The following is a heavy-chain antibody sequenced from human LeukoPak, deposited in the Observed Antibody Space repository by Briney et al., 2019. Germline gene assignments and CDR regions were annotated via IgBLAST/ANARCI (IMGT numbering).Heavy chain of an antibody. J-gene: IGHJ5*02. CDR2: IYYSGNT. CDR3: ARQGHPSGWSDP. CDR1: GGSISSSSYY. Sequence: SETLSLTCTVSGGSISSSSYYWGWIRQPPGKGLEWIGSIYYSGNTYYNPSLKSRVTISVDTSKNQFSLKLSSVTAADTAMYYCARQGHPSGWSDPWGQGTLVTVSS. V-gene: IGHV4-39*01. D-gene: IGHD3-10*01.